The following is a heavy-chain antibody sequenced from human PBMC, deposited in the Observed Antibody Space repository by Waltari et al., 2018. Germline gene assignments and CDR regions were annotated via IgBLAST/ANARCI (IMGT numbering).Heavy chain of an antibody. V-gene: IGHV4-59*11. D-gene: IGHD3-22*01. J-gene: IGHJ3*02. Sequence: VQLQESGPGLVKPSETLSLRCNVSGDSIRSHFWRWIRQAPGKGLEWIGHMYFSGTKDYNPALKSRVASSIDTSKNHFSLNLRSVTAADTAIYYCARLPRGSVIIGAFDIWGQGTQVTVSS. CDR1: GDSIRSHF. CDR2: MYFSGTK. CDR3: ARLPRGSVIIGAFDI.